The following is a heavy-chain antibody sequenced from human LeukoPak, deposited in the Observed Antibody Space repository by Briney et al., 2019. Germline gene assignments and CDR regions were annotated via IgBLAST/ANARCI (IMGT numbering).Heavy chain of an antibody. CDR1: GFTFSSYSMN. J-gene: IGHJ6*02. V-gene: IGHV4-39*01. CDR3: AIQRLDGTDV. D-gene: IGHD6-19*01. CDR2: IYYSGST. Sequence: GSLRLSCAASGFTFSSYSMNWVRQPPGKGLEWIGSIYYSGSTYYNASLKSRVTTSVDTSKNQFSLKLTSVTAADTAVYYCAIQRLDGTDVWGQGITVTVSS.